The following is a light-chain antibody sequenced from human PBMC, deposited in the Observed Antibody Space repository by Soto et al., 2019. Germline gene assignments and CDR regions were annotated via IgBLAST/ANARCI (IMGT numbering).Light chain of an antibody. CDR2: LNSDGSH. Sequence: QPVLTQSPSASASLGASVKLTCTLSSGHSSYAIAWHQQQPEKGPRYLMKLNSDGSHSKGDGIPDRFSGSSSGAEHYPTISSLQSGDEADYYCQPWGTGIGVFGGGTELAVL. CDR1: SGHSSYA. J-gene: IGLJ2*01. CDR3: QPWGTGIGV. V-gene: IGLV4-69*01.